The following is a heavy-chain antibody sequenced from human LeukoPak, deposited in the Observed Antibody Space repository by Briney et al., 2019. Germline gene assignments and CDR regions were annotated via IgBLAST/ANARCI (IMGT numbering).Heavy chain of an antibody. D-gene: IGHD3-22*01. CDR1: GFTFNYYD. V-gene: IGHV3-13*01. CDR2: IRTTGDT. CDR3: ARGVSYYYDNSGHPGWCFDL. J-gene: IGHJ2*01. Sequence: GSLRLSCAVSGFTFNYYDMHWVRQAPGKRLEWVSAIRTTGDTHYPDSVKGRFAMSREDAKNSVHLQMNTLRAGDTAVYYCARGVSYYYDNSGHPGWCFDLWGRGTLVTVSS.